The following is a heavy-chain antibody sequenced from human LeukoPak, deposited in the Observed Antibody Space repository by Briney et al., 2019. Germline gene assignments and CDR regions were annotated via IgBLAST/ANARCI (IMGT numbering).Heavy chain of an antibody. CDR1: GFTFSSYT. CDR2: ISDPHSGSET. CDR3: TTRLRNHFDY. D-gene: IGHD5-12*01. V-gene: IGHV3-23*01. Sequence: GGSLRLSCAASGFTFSSYTMNWVRQALGQGLEWVSTISDPHSGSETHYADSVQGRFTISRDDSQNVVYLQMDSLRAEDTAVYYCTTRLRNHFDYWGQGTQVTVSS. J-gene: IGHJ4*02.